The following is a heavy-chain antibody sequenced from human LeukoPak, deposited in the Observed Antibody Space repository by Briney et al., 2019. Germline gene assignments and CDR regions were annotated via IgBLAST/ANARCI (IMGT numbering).Heavy chain of an antibody. D-gene: IGHD3-10*01. J-gene: IGHJ5*02. CDR1: GGSISSSSYY. CDR2: IYYSGST. Sequence: SETLSLTCTVSGGSISSSSYYWGWIRQPPGKGLEWIGSIYYSGSTYYNPSLKSRVTISVDTSKNQFSLKLSSVTAADTAVYYCARQKGGRGLLWFGEFSTFDPWGQGTLVTVSS. CDR3: ARQKGGRGLLWFGEFSTFDP. V-gene: IGHV4-39*01.